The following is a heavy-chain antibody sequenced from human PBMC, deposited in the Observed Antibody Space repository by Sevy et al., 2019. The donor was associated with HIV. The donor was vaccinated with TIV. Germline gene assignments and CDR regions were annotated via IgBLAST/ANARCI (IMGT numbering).Heavy chain of an antibody. CDR3: AKDHYYGSGSTPLYYYYYGMDV. D-gene: IGHD3-10*01. CDR1: GFTFSSYG. CDR2: IRYDGSNK. Sequence: GSLRLSCAASGFTFSSYGMHWVRQAPGKGLEWVAFIRYDGSNKYYADSVKGRFTISRDNSKNTLYLQMNSLRAEDTAMYYSAKDHYYGSGSTPLYYYYYGMDVWGQGTTVTVSS. J-gene: IGHJ6*02. V-gene: IGHV3-30*02.